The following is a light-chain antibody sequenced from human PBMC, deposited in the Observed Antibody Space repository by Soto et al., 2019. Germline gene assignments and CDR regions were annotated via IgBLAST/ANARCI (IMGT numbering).Light chain of an antibody. CDR3: QQRNNWPVT. Sequence: DIVLTQSPGTLSLSPGERASLSCRASQNVDTFLAWYQQKPGHSPRLLIYDASKRATGIPARFSGSGSGTDFTLTISSLEPEDSEVYYCQQRNNWPVTFGAGTKVES. J-gene: IGKJ4*01. V-gene: IGKV3-11*01. CDR1: QNVDTF. CDR2: DAS.